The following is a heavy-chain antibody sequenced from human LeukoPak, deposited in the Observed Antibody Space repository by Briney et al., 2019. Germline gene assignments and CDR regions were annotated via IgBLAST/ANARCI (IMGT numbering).Heavy chain of an antibody. D-gene: IGHD2-2*01. CDR1: GFTFSTCA. CDR3: AKAHCSPTSCSRIDY. CDR2: ISGSGGST. J-gene: IGHJ4*02. V-gene: IGHV3-23*01. Sequence: GESLTISCAASGFTFSTCAMGWVRQAPGKGLGWVSAISGSGGSTFYADSVKGRFTISRDNSKNTVYLQMSGLRAEDTALYYCAKAHCSPTSCSRIDYWGQGTLVTVSS.